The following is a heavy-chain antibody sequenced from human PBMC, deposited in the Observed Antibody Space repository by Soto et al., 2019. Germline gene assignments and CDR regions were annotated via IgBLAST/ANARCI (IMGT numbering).Heavy chain of an antibody. J-gene: IGHJ6*02. CDR3: ATHHGSGTYYYYGMDV. CDR1: GYSFTSYW. V-gene: IGHV5-51*01. D-gene: IGHD3-10*01. Sequence: GASLKSSCKGSGYSFTSYWIGWVRQMPGKGLEWMGIIYPGDSDTRYSPSFQGQVTISADKSISTAYLQWSSLKASDTAMYYCATHHGSGTYYYYGMDVWGQGTTVTVSS. CDR2: IYPGDSDT.